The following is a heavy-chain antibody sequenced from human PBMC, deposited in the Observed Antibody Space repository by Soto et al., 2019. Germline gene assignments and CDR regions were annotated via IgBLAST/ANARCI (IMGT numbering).Heavy chain of an antibody. CDR2: ISYDGSNK. CDR1: GFTFSSYG. CDR3: AKDLITKIRGGGYGMDV. D-gene: IGHD3-10*01. J-gene: IGHJ6*02. Sequence: QVQLVESGGGVVQPGRSLRLSCAASGFTFSSYGMNWVRQAPGKGLEWVAVISYDGSNKYYADSVKGRFTISRDNSKNTLYLQMNSLRAEDTAVYYCAKDLITKIRGGGYGMDVWGQGTTVTVSS. V-gene: IGHV3-30*18.